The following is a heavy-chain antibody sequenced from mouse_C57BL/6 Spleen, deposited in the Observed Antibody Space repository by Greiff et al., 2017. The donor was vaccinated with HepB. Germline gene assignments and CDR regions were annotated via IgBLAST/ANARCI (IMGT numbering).Heavy chain of an antibody. Sequence: QVQLKESGPELVKPGASVKISCKASGYAFSSSWMNWVKQRPGKGLEWIGRIYPGDGDTNYNGKFKGKATLTADKSSSTAYMQLSSLTSEDSAVYFCARQKDSSGYGYFDYWGQGTTLTVSS. CDR3: ARQKDSSGYGYFDY. CDR2: IYPGDGDT. V-gene: IGHV1-82*01. D-gene: IGHD3-2*02. CDR1: GYAFSSSW. J-gene: IGHJ2*01.